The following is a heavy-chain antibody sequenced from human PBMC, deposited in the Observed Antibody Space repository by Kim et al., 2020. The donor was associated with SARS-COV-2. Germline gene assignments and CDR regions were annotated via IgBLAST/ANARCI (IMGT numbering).Heavy chain of an antibody. J-gene: IGHJ4*02. CDR1: GYTFTSYA. CDR3: ARGGGYSGYYIGNY. CDR2: INAGNGNT. V-gene: IGHV1-3*01. Sequence: ASVKVSCKASGYTFTSYAMHWVRQAPGQRLEWMGWINAGNGNTKYSQKFQGRVTITRDTSASTAYMELSSLRSEDTAVYYCARGGGYSGYYIGNYWGQGTLVTVSS. D-gene: IGHD5-12*01.